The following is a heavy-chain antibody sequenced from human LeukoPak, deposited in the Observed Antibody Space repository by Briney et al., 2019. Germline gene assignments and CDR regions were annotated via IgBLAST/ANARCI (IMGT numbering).Heavy chain of an antibody. J-gene: IGHJ3*02. V-gene: IGHV3-9*01. CDR2: ISWISGSI. Sequence: GRSLRLSCAASGFTFDDYAMHWVRQAPGKGLEWVSGISWISGSIGYADSVKGRFTISRDNAKNSLYLQMNSLRAEDTALYYCAKRSNSYGDYDADAFDIWGQGTMVTVSS. CDR3: AKRSNSYGDYDADAFDI. CDR1: GFTFDDYA. D-gene: IGHD4-17*01.